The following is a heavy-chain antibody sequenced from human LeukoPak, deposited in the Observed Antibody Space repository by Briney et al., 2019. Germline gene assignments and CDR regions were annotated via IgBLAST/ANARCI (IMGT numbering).Heavy chain of an antibody. J-gene: IGHJ6*03. CDR3: ASLSGSYYYYYMDV. Sequence: SETLSLTCTVSGGSISSGGYYWSWIRQHPGKGLEWIGYIYYSGSTYYNPSLKSRVTISVDTSKNQFSLKLSSVTAADTAVYYCASLSGSYYYYYMDVWGKGTTVTVSS. CDR1: GGSISSGGYY. D-gene: IGHD1-26*01. CDR2: IYYSGST. V-gene: IGHV4-31*03.